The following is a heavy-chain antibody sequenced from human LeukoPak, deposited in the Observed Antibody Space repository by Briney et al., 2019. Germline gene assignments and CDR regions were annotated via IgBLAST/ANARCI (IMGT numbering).Heavy chain of an antibody. CDR2: MNPNSGNT. CDR3: ARFYCSSTSCYTFSGSWFDP. J-gene: IGHJ5*02. D-gene: IGHD2-2*02. CDR1: GYTFTSYD. V-gene: IGHV1-8*01. Sequence: ASVKVSCKASGYTFTSYDINWVRQATGQGREWMGWMNPNSGNTGYAQKFQGRVTMTRNTSISTAYMELSSLRPEDTAVYYCARFYCSSTSCYTFSGSWFDPWGQGTLVTVSS.